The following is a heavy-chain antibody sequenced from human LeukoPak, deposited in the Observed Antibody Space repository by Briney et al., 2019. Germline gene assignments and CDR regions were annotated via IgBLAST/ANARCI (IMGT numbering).Heavy chain of an antibody. CDR1: GYTFTSYA. J-gene: IGHJ5*02. D-gene: IGHD6-13*01. V-gene: IGHV1-3*01. CDR2: INAGNGNT. CDR3: ARDRTTGYSSSWYVGWFDP. Sequence: ASVKVSCKASGYTFTSYAMHWVRQAPGQRLEWMGWINAGNGNTKYSQKFQGRVTITRDTSASTAYMELSSLRSEDTAVYYCARDRTTGYSSSWYVGWFDPWGQGTLVTVSS.